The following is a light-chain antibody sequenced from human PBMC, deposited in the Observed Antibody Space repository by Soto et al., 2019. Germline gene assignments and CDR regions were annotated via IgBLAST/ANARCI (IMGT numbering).Light chain of an antibody. CDR2: AAS. CDR3: QQYNNCWT. J-gene: IGKJ1*01. CDR1: ETVRSN. Sequence: RVMTQSPDTLSVCPGERATLSCRASETVRSNLAWYQQKPGQAPMLLIYAASTRATGIPARFIGNGSGTEFTLTISILPSEDFVVYYCQQYNNCWTFGQGTKVDIK. V-gene: IGKV3D-15*01.